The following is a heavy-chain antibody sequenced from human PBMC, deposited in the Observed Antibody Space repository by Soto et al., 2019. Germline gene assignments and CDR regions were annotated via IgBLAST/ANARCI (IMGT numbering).Heavy chain of an antibody. Sequence: QITLKESGPTLVKHTQTLTMTCTFSGFSLSTSEAGVGWIRQPPPKALEWLAVVYWDDDKRYSPSLKSRLTTTKDTSQNQVVLKMTNMDPVDTATYYCAYRLYAGWLTGSYYDYWGPGTLVTVSS. CDR3: AYRLYAGWLTGSYYDY. CDR1: GFSLSTSEAG. CDR2: VYWDDDK. J-gene: IGHJ4*02. V-gene: IGHV2-5*02. D-gene: IGHD7-27*01.